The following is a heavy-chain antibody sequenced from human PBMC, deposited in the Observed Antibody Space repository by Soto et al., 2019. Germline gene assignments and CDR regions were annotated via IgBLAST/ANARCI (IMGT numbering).Heavy chain of an antibody. CDR1: GYTFTSYG. J-gene: IGHJ4*02. D-gene: IGHD4-17*01. CDR3: ARLTTVTTLENY. Sequence: ASVKVSCKASGYTFTSYGISWVRQAPGQGLEWMGWISAYNGNTNYAQKLQGRVTITTDKSTSTAYMELSSLRSDDTAVYYCARLTTVTTLENYWGQGTLVTVSS. CDR2: ISAYNGNT. V-gene: IGHV1-18*01.